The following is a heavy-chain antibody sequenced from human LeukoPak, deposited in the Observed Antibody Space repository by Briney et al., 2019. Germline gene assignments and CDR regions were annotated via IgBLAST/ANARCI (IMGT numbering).Heavy chain of an antibody. J-gene: IGHJ4*02. V-gene: IGHV4-61*01. CDR1: GGSVSSGSYY. Sequence: PSETLSLTCTVSGGSVSSGSYYWSWIRQPPGKGLEWIGYIYYSGSTNYNPSLKSRVTISVDRSKNQFSLKLSSVTAADTAVYYCARLGIVATAHYFDYWGQGTLVTVSS. CDR3: ARLGIVATAHYFDY. D-gene: IGHD5-12*01. CDR2: IYYSGST.